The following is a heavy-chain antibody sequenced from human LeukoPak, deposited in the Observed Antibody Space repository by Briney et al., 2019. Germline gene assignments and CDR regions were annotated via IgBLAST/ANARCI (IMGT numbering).Heavy chain of an antibody. D-gene: IGHD3-16*01. CDR1: GGSIRSYY. V-gene: IGHV4-59*08. CDR2: IYYTGST. CDR3: ANILGGSYFDS. J-gene: IGHJ4*02. Sequence: SATLSLTCTVSGGSIRSYYWSWIRQPPGKGREWIGYIYYTGSTTYNPSLRIRVTISVDTSRNQFSLKLSSVAATDTAVYYCANILGGSYFDSWGQGTLVTVSS.